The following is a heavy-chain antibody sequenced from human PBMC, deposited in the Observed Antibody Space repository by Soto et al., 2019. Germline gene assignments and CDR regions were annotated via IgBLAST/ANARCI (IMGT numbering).Heavy chain of an antibody. CDR2: IYHSGST. Sequence: QVQLQESGPGLVKPSGTLSLTCAVSSGSISSSNWWSWVRQPPGKGLEWMGEIYHSGSTNYNPSLKSRVTISVDKSKNQFSLKLSSVTAADTAVYYCARASDSYCSGGSCYSSLNDAFDIWGQGTMVTVSS. CDR3: ARASDSYCSGGSCYSSLNDAFDI. V-gene: IGHV4-4*02. CDR1: SGSISSSNW. D-gene: IGHD2-15*01. J-gene: IGHJ3*02.